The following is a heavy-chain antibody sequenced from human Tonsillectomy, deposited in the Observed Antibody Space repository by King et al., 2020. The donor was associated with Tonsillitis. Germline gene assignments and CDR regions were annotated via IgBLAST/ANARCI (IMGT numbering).Heavy chain of an antibody. CDR3: ATTRQSSSSFTDYFDY. D-gene: IGHD6-13*01. V-gene: IGHV1-18*04. CDR2: ISTYNGNT. Sequence: VQLVQSGAEVKKPGASVKVSCKASGYSFTNYGISWVRQAPGQGLEWMGWISTYNGNTNYAQKLQGRVTMTTDTSTSTAYMELRSLRSDDSAVYYCATTRQSSSSFTDYFDYWGQGTLVTVSS. CDR1: GYSFTNYG. J-gene: IGHJ4*02.